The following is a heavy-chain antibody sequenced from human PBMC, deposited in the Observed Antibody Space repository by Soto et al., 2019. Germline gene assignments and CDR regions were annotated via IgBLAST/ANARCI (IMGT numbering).Heavy chain of an antibody. CDR1: AFSVSSYA. Sequence: GRSLRLSCAASAFSVSSYAMSWFRQAPWKGLEWVSDLSGTGIGKEYADSVKGRFTISRDNARNTLYLQMTGLRAEDTAVYYCGKDVDGCGTGSQDFAVWGQGPAVPVSS. CDR3: GKDVDGCGTGSQDFAV. CDR2: LSGTGIGK. V-gene: IGHV3-23*01. J-gene: IGHJ4*02. D-gene: IGHD2-2*01.